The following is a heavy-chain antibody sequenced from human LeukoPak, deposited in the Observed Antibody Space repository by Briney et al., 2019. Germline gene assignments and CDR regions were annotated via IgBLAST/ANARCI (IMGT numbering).Heavy chain of an antibody. CDR2: IYYSGST. J-gene: IGHJ6*02. Sequence: SETLSLTCTVSGGSISSYYWSWIRQPPGKGLERIGYIYYSGSTNYNPSLKSRVTISVDTSKNQFSLKLSSVTAADTAVYYCATDGSGSYNPPYYYYYGMDVWGQGTTVTVSS. D-gene: IGHD3-10*01. CDR1: GGSISSYY. CDR3: ATDGSGSYNPPYYYYYGMDV. V-gene: IGHV4-59*01.